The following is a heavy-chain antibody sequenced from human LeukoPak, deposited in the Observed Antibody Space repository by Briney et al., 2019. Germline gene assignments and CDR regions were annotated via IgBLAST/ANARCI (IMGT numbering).Heavy chain of an antibody. CDR2: IKQDGSEK. V-gene: IGHV3-7*03. CDR3: AKGASGSYHTPYDY. J-gene: IGHJ4*02. Sequence: GGSLRLSCAASGFTFSSYWMSWVRQAPGKGLEWVANIKQDGSEKYYVDSVKGRFTISRDNSKNTLYLQMNSLRAEDTAVYYCAKGASGSYHTPYDYWGQGTLVTVSS. CDR1: GFTFSSYW. D-gene: IGHD1-26*01.